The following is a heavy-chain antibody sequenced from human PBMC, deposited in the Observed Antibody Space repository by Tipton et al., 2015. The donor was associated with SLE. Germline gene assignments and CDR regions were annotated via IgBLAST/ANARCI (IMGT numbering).Heavy chain of an antibody. Sequence: QSGPEVKKPGASVKISCKASGDTFKNHYLHWVRQAPGQGLEWLGIINPSSDRVSYAQKFQGRISMTRDTSTTTVYMDLSSLRPEDTAIYYCARPEDFGSFSSDLFYWGQGTLVTVSS. D-gene: IGHD3/OR15-3a*01. J-gene: IGHJ4*02. CDR2: INPSSDRV. CDR3: ARPEDFGSFSSDLFY. V-gene: IGHV1-46*02. CDR1: GDTFKNHY.